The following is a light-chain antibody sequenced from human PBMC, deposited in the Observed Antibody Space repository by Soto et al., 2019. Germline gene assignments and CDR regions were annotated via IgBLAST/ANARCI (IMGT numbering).Light chain of an antibody. V-gene: IGKV3-11*01. CDR3: QQRSSWPLT. CDR1: QSVSSY. CDR2: DAS. Sequence: EIVLTQSPVTLSLSPGERATLSCRASQSVSSYLAWYQQKPGQAPRLLIYDASNRATGIPGRFSGSGSGTDFTLTISSLEPEDFAVYYCQQRSSWPLTFGGGTKVDIK. J-gene: IGKJ4*01.